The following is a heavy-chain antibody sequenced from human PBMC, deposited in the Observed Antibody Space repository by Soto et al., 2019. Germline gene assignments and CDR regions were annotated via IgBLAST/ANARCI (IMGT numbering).Heavy chain of an antibody. V-gene: IGHV3-48*01. CDR1: GFTFRTYT. CDR3: ARDPLYYKDISARPLIATES. Sequence: PGRSLRLSCAASGFTFRTYTMNWVRQAPGKGLEWISYISSSSSTIYYADSVKGRFTISRDNAKNSLYLQMNSLRAEDTAVYYCARDPLYYKDISARPLIATESRGQAPMVTV. J-gene: IGHJ3*01. D-gene: IGHD3-22*01. CDR2: ISSSSSTI.